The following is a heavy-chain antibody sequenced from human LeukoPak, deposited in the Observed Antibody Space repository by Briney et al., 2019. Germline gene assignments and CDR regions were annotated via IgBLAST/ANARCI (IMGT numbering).Heavy chain of an antibody. D-gene: IGHD5/OR15-5a*01. CDR2: ISGRVI. J-gene: IGHJ4*02. V-gene: IGHV3-49*04. Sequence: GGSLRLSCTPSGFSFGEYALAWVRQTPGEGLECVGSISGRVIEYRASVKDRFTISTDDSRSTAYQQINTLKIEDTAVYYCTRRSGTSMLYDWGQGTLVTVFS. CDR1: GFSFGEYA. CDR3: TRRSGTSMLYD.